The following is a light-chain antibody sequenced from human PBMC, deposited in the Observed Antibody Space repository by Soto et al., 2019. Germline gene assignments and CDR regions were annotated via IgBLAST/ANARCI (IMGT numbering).Light chain of an antibody. J-gene: IGKJ2*01. CDR3: QQDGTSLYT. Sequence: EIVLTQSPGTLSLSPGRRATVSCRASQSVNNNYLAWYQQRPGQAPRLLIYGASNRAAGIPDRFSGSGSGTDFTLTISRLEPEDFAMDYCQQDGTSLYTFGQGTNLEF. CDR2: GAS. CDR1: QSVNNNY. V-gene: IGKV3-20*01.